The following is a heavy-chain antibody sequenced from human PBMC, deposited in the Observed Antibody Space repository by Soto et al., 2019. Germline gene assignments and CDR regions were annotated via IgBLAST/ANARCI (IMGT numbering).Heavy chain of an antibody. J-gene: IGHJ4*02. CDR1: GFTFSSYG. V-gene: IGHV3-33*01. D-gene: IGHD2-15*01. Sequence: PGGSLRLSCAASGFTFSSYGMHWVRQAPGKGLEWVAVIWYDGSNKYYADSVKGRFTISRDNSKNTLYLQMNSLRAEDTAVYYSATDCSGGSCYSGPRVDSWAQGTLVTVS. CDR2: IWYDGSNK. CDR3: ATDCSGGSCYSGPRVDS.